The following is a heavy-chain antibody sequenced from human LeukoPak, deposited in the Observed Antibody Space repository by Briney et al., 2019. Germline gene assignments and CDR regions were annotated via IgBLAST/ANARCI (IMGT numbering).Heavy chain of an antibody. CDR1: GFTFSNYD. V-gene: IGHV3-30*02. CDR3: AKDLSGNYYFEY. CDR2: IQYDGSNK. D-gene: IGHD1-26*01. J-gene: IGHJ4*02. Sequence: PGGSLRLSCAASGFTFSNYDMHWLRQAPGKGLEWVAIIQYDGSNKYYADSVKGRFTISRDNSKNTLFLQMNSLRAEDTAVYYCAKDLSGNYYFEYWGQGTLVTVSS.